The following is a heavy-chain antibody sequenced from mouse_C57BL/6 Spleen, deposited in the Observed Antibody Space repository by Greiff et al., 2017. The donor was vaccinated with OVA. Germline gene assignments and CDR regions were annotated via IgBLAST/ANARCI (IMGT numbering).Heavy chain of an antibody. CDR3: ARRGNWIAWFAY. CDR2: IDPSDSYT. D-gene: IGHD4-1*01. V-gene: IGHV1-50*01. CDR1: GYTFTSYW. J-gene: IGHJ3*01. Sequence: QVQLQQPGAELVKPGASVKLSCKASGYTFTSYWMQWVKQGPGQGLEWIGEIDPSDSYTNYNQKFKGKATLTVDTSSSTDYMQLSSLTSEDSEVYYCARRGNWIAWFAYWGQGTLVTVSA.